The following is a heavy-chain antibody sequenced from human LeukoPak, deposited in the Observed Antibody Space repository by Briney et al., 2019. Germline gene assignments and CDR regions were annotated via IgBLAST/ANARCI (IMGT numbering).Heavy chain of an antibody. J-gene: IGHJ4*02. CDR2: IYYSGST. CDR3: ARLAAAGRNFDY. D-gene: IGHD6-13*01. CDR1: GGSISSSSYY. V-gene: IGHV4-39*01. Sequence: SETLSLTCTVSGGSISSSSYYWGWIRQPPGKGLEWIGSIYYSGSTYYNPSLKSRVTISVDTSKNQFSLKLSSVTAADTAVYHCARLAAAGRNFDYWGQGTLVTVSS.